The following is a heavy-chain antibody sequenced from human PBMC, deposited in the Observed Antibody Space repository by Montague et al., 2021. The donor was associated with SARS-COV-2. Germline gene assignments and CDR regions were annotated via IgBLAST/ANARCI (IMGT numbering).Heavy chain of an antibody. CDR2: ISSSGSTI. J-gene: IGHJ6*02. V-gene: IGHV3-48*03. CDR3: ASEMATIEYYYDGMDV. CDR1: GFTFSSYE. Sequence: SLRLSCAASGFTFSSYEMNWVRQAPGKGLEWVSYISSSGSTIYYADFVKGRFTISRDNAKNSLYLQMNSLRAEDTAVYYCASEMATIEYYYDGMDVWGQGTTVTVFS. D-gene: IGHD5-24*01.